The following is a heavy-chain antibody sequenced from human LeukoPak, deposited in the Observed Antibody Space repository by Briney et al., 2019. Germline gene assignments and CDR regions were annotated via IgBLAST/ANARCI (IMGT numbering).Heavy chain of an antibody. CDR1: GFTFSSYG. Sequence: PGGTLRLSCAASGFTFSSYGMSWVRQAPGKGLEWVSYISSSGSTIYYADSVKGRFTISRDNAKNSLYLQMNSLRADDTAVYYCGRYLRSTSGSIWGQGTLVTVSS. CDR2: ISSSGSTI. J-gene: IGHJ4*02. CDR3: GRYLRSTSGSI. V-gene: IGHV3-48*04. D-gene: IGHD3-3*01.